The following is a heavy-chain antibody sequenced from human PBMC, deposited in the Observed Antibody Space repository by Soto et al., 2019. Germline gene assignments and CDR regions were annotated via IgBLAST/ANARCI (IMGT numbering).Heavy chain of an antibody. D-gene: IGHD4-17*01. Sequence: QVQVVESGGGVVQPGRSLRLSCAASGFTFSTYGMHWVRQAPGKGLEWVAVISYDGSNKYYADSVKGRFTISRDNSKNTLYLQMNRLRAEDTAVFYCAKDHLPYTVTTPGSWGQGTLVTVSS. J-gene: IGHJ5*02. CDR3: AKDHLPYTVTTPGS. V-gene: IGHV3-30*18. CDR1: GFTFSTYG. CDR2: ISYDGSNK.